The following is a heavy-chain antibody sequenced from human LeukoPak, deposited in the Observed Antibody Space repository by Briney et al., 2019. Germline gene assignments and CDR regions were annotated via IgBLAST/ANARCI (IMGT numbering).Heavy chain of an antibody. CDR3: ARTSRDWFDP. Sequence: PSETLSLTCTVSGASFSSSTYYWGWLRQPQGKGLEWIVSIYYSGSTYYNPSLKSRVTISVDTSKNQFSLKLSSVTAADTAVYYCARTSRDWFDPWGQGTLVTVSS. J-gene: IGHJ5*02. CDR1: GASFSSSTYY. V-gene: IGHV4-39*01. CDR2: IYYSGST. D-gene: IGHD2-2*01.